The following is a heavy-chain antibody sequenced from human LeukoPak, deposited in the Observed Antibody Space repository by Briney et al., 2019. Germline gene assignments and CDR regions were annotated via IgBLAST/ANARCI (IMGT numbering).Heavy chain of an antibody. CDR3: ARGDSSGYDY. V-gene: IGHV3-53*01. Sequence: GGSLRLSCAASGIIVSNNYMSWVRQAPGKGLEWVSVIYGGGSTYYAGSVKGRFTISRDKSKNTVFLQMNSLRAEDTAVDYCARGDSSGYDYWGQGTLVTVSS. CDR1: GIIVSNNY. D-gene: IGHD6-19*01. CDR2: IYGGGST. J-gene: IGHJ4*02.